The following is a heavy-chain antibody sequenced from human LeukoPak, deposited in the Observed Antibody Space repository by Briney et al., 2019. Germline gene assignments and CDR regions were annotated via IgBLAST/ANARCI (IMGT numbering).Heavy chain of an antibody. D-gene: IGHD3-3*01. V-gene: IGHV1-18*04. CDR1: GYPFNTYG. J-gene: IGHJ4*02. CDR3: ARDVPDFWSGFDS. Sequence: ASVKVSCKASGYPFNTYGLSWVRQAPGQGLEWMGQISGNDGATKYAQRLQGRVTMTTDTATSTAYLELTSLTSDDTAVYYCARDVPDFWSGFDSWGQGTLVTVSP. CDR2: ISGNDGAT.